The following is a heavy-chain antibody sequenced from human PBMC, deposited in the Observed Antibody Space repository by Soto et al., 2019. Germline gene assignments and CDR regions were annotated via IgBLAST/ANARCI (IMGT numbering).Heavy chain of an antibody. J-gene: IGHJ4*02. CDR1: GGSISSYY. D-gene: IGHD3-22*01. CDR2: IYYSGST. CDR3: ARINYYYDSSGYYGYFDY. Sequence: QVQLQESGPGLVKPSETLSLTCTVSGGSISSYYWSWIRQPPGKGLEWIGYIYYSGSTNYNPSLKSRVPISVDTSNNQFSLKLSSVTAADTAVYYCARINYYYDSSGYYGYFDYWGQGTLVTVSS. V-gene: IGHV4-59*01.